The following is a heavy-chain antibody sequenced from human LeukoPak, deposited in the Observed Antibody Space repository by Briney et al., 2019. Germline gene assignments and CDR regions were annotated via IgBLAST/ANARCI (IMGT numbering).Heavy chain of an antibody. V-gene: IGHV3-7*01. CDR3: TRAGLLWFAESTSDY. CDR2: INQDGGEK. Sequence: PGGSLRLSCAASGFTFSSYWMTWVRQAPGKGLEWVANINQDGGEKYYVDSVKGRFTISRDNAKNSLYLQMNSLRAEDTAVYYCTRAGLLWFAESTSDYWGQGTLVTVSS. CDR1: GFTFSSYW. D-gene: IGHD3-10*01. J-gene: IGHJ4*02.